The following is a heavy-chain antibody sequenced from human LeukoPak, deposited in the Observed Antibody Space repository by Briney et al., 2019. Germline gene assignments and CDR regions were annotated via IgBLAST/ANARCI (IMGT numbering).Heavy chain of an antibody. CDR1: GYTITDYY. CDR2: INPNSGGT. V-gene: IGHV1-2*02. Sequence: ASVKVSCKASGYTITDYYIHWVRQAPGQGLEWMGWINPNSGGTNYAQKFQGRVTMTTDTSTSTSYMELRSLTSNDTAVYFCARGSADGFDIWGQGTMVIVSS. CDR3: ARGSADGFDI. J-gene: IGHJ3*02. D-gene: IGHD3-10*01.